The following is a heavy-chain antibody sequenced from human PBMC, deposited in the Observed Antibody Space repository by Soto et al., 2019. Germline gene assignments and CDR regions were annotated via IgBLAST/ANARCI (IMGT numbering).Heavy chain of an antibody. CDR1: GFSLSTSGVG. Sequence: SGPTLVNPTQTLTLTCTFSGFSLSTSGVGVGWIRQPPGKALEWLALIYWDDDKRYSPSLKSRLTITKDTSKNQVVLTMTNMNPVDTVTYYCAHFVDIVVPNWFDPWGQGTLVTVSS. D-gene: IGHD5-12*01. CDR3: AHFVDIVVPNWFDP. V-gene: IGHV2-5*02. CDR2: IYWDDDK. J-gene: IGHJ5*02.